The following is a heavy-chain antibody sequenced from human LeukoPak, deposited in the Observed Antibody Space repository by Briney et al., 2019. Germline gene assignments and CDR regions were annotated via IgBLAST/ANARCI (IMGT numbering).Heavy chain of an antibody. CDR2: VNPNNGGT. V-gene: IGHV1-2*02. CDR1: GYSFTRYY. D-gene: IGHD5-18*01. J-gene: IGHJ5*02. Sequence: ASVKVSCKASGYSFTRYYMHWVRQAPGQGLEWMGWVNPNNGGTKYAQNFQGRVTMTRDTSISTAYMELSSLRSDDTAVYYCARLGRQDTAMAWGQGTLVTVSS. CDR3: ARLGRQDTAMA.